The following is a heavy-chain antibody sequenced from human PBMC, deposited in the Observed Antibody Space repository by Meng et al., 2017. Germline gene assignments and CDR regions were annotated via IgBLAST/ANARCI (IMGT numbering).Heavy chain of an antibody. V-gene: IGHV1-69*06. CDR1: GGTFSSYA. CDR2: IIPIFGTA. CDR3: ARGVGYGGNSLYFDY. J-gene: IGHJ4*02. Sequence: QVWRGQAVAQVWKPGSAVKVSSKASGGTFSSYAIGWVRQGPGQGLEWMGGIIPIFGTANYAQKFQGRVTITADKSTSTACMELSSLRSEDTAVYYCARGVGYGGNSLYFDYWGQGTLVTVSS. D-gene: IGHD4-23*01.